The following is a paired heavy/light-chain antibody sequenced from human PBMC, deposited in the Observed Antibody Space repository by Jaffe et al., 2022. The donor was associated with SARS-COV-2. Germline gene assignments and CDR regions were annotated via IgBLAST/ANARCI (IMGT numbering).Light chain of an antibody. CDR1: QSLVYTDGNTY. V-gene: IGKV2-30*01. J-gene: IGKJ2*01. CDR2: KVS. Sequence: DVVMTQSPLFLPATLGQPASISCRSSQSLVYTDGNTYLNWFQQRPGQSPRRLLYKVSNRDPGVPDRFSGSGSGTDFTLQISRVEAEDVGIYYCMQGVFWPPYTFGQGTKLEIK. CDR3: MQGVFWPPYT.
Heavy chain of an antibody. CDR2: ISYDGNKK. V-gene: IGHV3-30*03. J-gene: IGHJ5*02. Sequence: GGVVQPGGSLRLSCADSGLTSSTYARHWVRQAPGNGLEWVAAISYDGNKKYHADSVKGRFTISRDNSKKTMYLQMESLRPEDTAVYYCAPQDEHGSDAPGRTWGQGTLVTVSS. CDR3: APQDEHGSDAPGRT. D-gene: IGHD1-1*01. CDR1: GLTSSTYA.